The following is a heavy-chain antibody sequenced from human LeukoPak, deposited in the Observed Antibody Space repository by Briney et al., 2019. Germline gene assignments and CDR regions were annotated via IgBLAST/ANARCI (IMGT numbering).Heavy chain of an antibody. J-gene: IGHJ4*02. Sequence: SETLSLTCTVSGGSISSYYWSWIRQPPGKGLEWIGYIYYSGSTNYNPSLKSRVNISVDASKNQFSLRLTFVTAADTAVYYCARLSSKKVANFDYWGQGTLVTVSS. D-gene: IGHD2-15*01. CDR2: IYYSGST. V-gene: IGHV4-59*01. CDR3: ARLSSKKVANFDY. CDR1: GGSISSYY.